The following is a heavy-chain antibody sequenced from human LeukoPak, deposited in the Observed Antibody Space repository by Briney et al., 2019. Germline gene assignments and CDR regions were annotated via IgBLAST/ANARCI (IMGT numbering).Heavy chain of an antibody. V-gene: IGHV3-74*01. Sequence: GGSLRLSCAASGITFSSHWMHWVRQAPGKGLVWVPRINSDGSSLSYADSVKGRFTISRDNAKNTLYLLMNSLRAEDTAVYYCARDPHGGFWGDYVSGGPHDAFDIWGQGTMVTVSS. J-gene: IGHJ3*02. CDR2: INSDGSSL. CDR3: ARDPHGGFWGDYVSGGPHDAFDI. CDR1: GITFSSHW. D-gene: IGHD3-10*01.